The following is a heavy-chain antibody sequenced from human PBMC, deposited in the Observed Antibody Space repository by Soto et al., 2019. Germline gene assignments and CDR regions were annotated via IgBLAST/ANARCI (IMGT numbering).Heavy chain of an antibody. CDR1: GFTFSDYY. J-gene: IGHJ3*02. CDR3: VKVKGTRWTDHALEI. V-gene: IGHV3-72*01. CDR2: SRNKANSYST. D-gene: IGHD1-1*01. Sequence: GGSLRLSCAASGFTFSDYYMDWVRQAPGKGLEWVGRSRNKANSYSTEYAASVKGRCTISRDESKNSLYLQMTSLKSEDTAVYYCVKVKGTRWTDHALEISGPATIVTVSS.